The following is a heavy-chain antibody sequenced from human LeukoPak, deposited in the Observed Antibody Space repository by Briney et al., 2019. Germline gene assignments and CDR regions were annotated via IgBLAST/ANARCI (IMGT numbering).Heavy chain of an antibody. V-gene: IGHV4-39*01. CDR3: ARHVYSLYYYGSGSYPSYMDV. Sequence: PSETLSLTCTVSGGSISSSSYYWGWIRQPPGKGLEWIGSIHYSGSTYYNPSLKSRVTISADTSKNQFSLKLSSVTAADTAVYYCARHVYSLYYYGSGSYPSYMDVWGKGTTVTVSS. D-gene: IGHD3-10*01. CDR1: GGSISSSSYY. CDR2: IHYSGST. J-gene: IGHJ6*03.